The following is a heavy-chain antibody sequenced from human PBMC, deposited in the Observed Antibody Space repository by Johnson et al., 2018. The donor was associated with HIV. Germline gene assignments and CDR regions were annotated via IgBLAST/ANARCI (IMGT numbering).Heavy chain of an antibody. CDR3: ARDRGRGSEDASDI. CDR1: GFRFSTYA. CDR2: ISDDGSKI. D-gene: IGHD2-15*01. J-gene: IGHJ3*02. Sequence: QVQLVESGGGVVQPGRSLRLSCAASGFRFSTYALHWVRQTPGKGLEWVALISDDGSKIYHADSVKGRSTISRDNAKNSLYLQMSSLRAEDTALYYCARDRGRGSEDASDIWGQGTGVTVSS. V-gene: IGHV3-30*04.